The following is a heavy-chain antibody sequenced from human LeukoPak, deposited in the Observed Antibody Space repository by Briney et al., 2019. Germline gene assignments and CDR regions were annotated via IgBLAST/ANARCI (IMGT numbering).Heavy chain of an antibody. J-gene: IGHJ4*02. CDR1: AFIFSGAW. D-gene: IGHD6-13*01. CDR2: IKEDGSEK. V-gene: IGHV3-7*01. CDR3: ARIMNSSPDY. Sequence: GGSLRLSCAASAFIFSGAWMSWVRQAPGKGLERVANIKEDGSEKHYVDSVNGRFTISRDNAKNSVYLQMNSLRAEDTAVYYCARIMNSSPDYWGQGTLVTVSS.